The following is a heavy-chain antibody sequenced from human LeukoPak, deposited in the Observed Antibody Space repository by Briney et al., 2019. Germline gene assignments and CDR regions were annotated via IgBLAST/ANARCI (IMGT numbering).Heavy chain of an antibody. J-gene: IGHJ4*02. Sequence: SETLSLTCTVSGGSISGYFWSWIRQPPGKGLEWVGYIHYSGSTNYNPSLNSRVTISVDTSKNQFSLRLSSVTAADTAVYYCARYGITIVRGGKYYFDSWGQGTLVTVSS. CDR3: ARYGITIVRGGKYYFDS. CDR2: IHYSGST. CDR1: GGSISGYF. D-gene: IGHD3-10*01. V-gene: IGHV4-59*08.